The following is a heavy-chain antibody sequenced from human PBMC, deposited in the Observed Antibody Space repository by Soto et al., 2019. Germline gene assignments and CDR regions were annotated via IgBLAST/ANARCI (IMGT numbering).Heavy chain of an antibody. CDR1: GFTFSSYA. CDR2: ISDSGGST. Sequence: EVQLLESGGGLVQPGGSLRLSCAASGFTFSSYAMSWVRQAPGKGLEWVSAISDSGGSTYYADSVKGRFTISRDNSKNTLYLQMTSLRAEDTAVYYCAKEVYSSGWYGGWFDPWGQGTLVTVSS. CDR3: AKEVYSSGWYGGWFDP. D-gene: IGHD6-19*01. V-gene: IGHV3-23*01. J-gene: IGHJ5*02.